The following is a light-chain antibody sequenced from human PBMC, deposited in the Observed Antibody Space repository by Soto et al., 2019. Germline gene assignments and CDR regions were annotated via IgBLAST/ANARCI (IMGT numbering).Light chain of an antibody. Sequence: QSLLTQPPSVSGAPGQRVSISCTGSGSNIGAGYRVHWYQQVPGTAPKLLISRDSIRPSGVPDRFSGSKSGTSASLVITGLQAEDEADYYCQSYDSSLSTVLFGGGTKVTVL. J-gene: IGLJ2*01. CDR1: GSNIGAGYR. CDR3: QSYDSSLSTVL. V-gene: IGLV1-40*01. CDR2: RDS.